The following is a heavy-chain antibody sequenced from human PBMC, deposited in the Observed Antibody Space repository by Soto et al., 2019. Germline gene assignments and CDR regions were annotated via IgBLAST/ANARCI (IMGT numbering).Heavy chain of an antibody. CDR3: ARGRGGTYDAFDI. Sequence: QVQLQESGPRLVKPSETLSLTCTVSGGSISSYFWSWIRQPPGEGLEWIGYIFYSGTTNYSPSLKSRVTMSLVTAKNQFSLNLTSVTAADTAVYYCARGRGGTYDAFDIWGQGTMVTVSS. J-gene: IGHJ3*02. D-gene: IGHD1-26*01. CDR1: GGSISSYF. V-gene: IGHV4-59*01. CDR2: IFYSGTT.